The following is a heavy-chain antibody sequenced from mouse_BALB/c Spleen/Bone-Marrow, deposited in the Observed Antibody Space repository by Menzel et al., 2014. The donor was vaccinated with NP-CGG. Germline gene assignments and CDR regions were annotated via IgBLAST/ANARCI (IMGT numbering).Heavy chain of an antibody. J-gene: IGHJ4*01. D-gene: IGHD2-14*01. CDR2: ISGYYGDA. V-gene: IGHV1S137*01. CDR1: GYTFXDYA. CDR3: ARSGKVRNAIDY. Sequence: QVQLQQPGAELVRPGVTVKISCKGSGYTFXDYAIHWVKQSHAKSLEWIGLISGYYGDAIYNQKFKGKATMTVDKSSSTAYMDLARLTSEDSAIYYCARSGKVRNAIDYWGQGTSVTVSS.